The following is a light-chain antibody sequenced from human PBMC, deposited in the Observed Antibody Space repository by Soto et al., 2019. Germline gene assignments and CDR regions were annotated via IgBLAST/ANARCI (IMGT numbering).Light chain of an antibody. CDR3: CSYAGNKTVV. Sequence: QSALTQPRSVSGSPGQSVTISCTGTSSDVGGYIYVSWYQQYPAKAPKVMIYDVSRRPSGVPDRFSGSKSGNTASLTISGLQAEDEAVYYCCSYAGNKTVVFRGGTKLTVL. V-gene: IGLV2-11*01. J-gene: IGLJ3*02. CDR2: DVS. CDR1: SSDVGGYIY.